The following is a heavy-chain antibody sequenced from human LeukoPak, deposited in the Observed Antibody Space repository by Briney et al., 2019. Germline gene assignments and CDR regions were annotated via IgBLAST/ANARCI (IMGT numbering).Heavy chain of an antibody. D-gene: IGHD3-22*01. CDR2: IYYSGST. J-gene: IGHJ4*02. Sequence: PSETLSLTCTVSGGSISSGGYYWSWIRQPPGKGLEWIGYIYYSGSTNYNPSLKSRVTISADTSKNQFSLKLSSVTAADTAVYYCARVYYDSSGYNFDYWGQGTLVTVSS. CDR3: ARVYYDSSGYNFDY. V-gene: IGHV4-61*08. CDR1: GGSISSGGYY.